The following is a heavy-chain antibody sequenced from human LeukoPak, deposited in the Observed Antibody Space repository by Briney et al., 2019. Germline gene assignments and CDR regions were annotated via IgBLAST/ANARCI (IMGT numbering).Heavy chain of an antibody. J-gene: IGHJ4*02. CDR3: ARGYYDILASYTFDY. V-gene: IGHV3-7*03. CDR2: IKQDGSEK. CDR1: GFTFSNAW. Sequence: GGSLRLSCAASGFTFSNAWMSWVRQAPGKGLEWGANIKQDGSEKYYVDSVKGRFTISRDNAKNSRYLQMNSLIAEDTAVYYCARGYYDILASYTFDYWGQGTLVTVSS. D-gene: IGHD3-9*01.